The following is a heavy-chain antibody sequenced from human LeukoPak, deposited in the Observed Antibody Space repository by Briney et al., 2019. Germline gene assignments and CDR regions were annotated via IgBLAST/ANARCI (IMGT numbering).Heavy chain of an antibody. J-gene: IGHJ4*02. CDR2: INHSGST. D-gene: IGHD2-2*01. Sequence: SETLSLTCAVYGGSFSGYYWSWIRQPPGKGLEWIGEINHSGSTNYNPSLKSRVTISVDASKNQFSLRLSSVTAADTAVYYCARGPLGYCSSTSCPGDFDYWGQGTLVTVSS. V-gene: IGHV4-34*01. CDR3: ARGPLGYCSSTSCPGDFDY. CDR1: GGSFSGYY.